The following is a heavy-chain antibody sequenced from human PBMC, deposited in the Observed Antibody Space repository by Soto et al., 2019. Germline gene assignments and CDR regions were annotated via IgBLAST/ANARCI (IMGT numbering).Heavy chain of an antibody. J-gene: IGHJ4*02. CDR1: GFTFSSYA. Sequence: GGSLRLSCAASGFTFSSYAMGWARQDPGKGLEWVSTISGSGGSTYYADSVKGRFTISRDNSKNTLYLQMNSLRAEDTAVYYCAKTDVSVVVPAAIPFDYWGQGTLVTVSS. CDR2: ISGSGGST. V-gene: IGHV3-23*01. CDR3: AKTDVSVVVPAAIPFDY. D-gene: IGHD2-2*01.